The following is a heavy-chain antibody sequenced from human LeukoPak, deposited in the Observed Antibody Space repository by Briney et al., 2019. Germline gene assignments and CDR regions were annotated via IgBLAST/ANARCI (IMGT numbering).Heavy chain of an antibody. D-gene: IGHD1-26*01. CDR1: GYSISSGYY. CDR3: ARCGSGSSRNDY. V-gene: IGHV4-38-2*01. Sequence: SETLSLTCAVSGYSISSGYYWGWIRQPPGKGLGWIGSMYHSGSTYYNPSLKSRVTISVDTSKNQFSLKLSSVTAADTAVYYCARCGSGSSRNDYWGQGTLVTVSS. J-gene: IGHJ4*02. CDR2: MYHSGST.